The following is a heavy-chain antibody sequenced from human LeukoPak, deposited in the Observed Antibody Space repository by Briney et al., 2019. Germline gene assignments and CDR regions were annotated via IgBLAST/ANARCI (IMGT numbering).Heavy chain of an antibody. D-gene: IGHD3-3*01. CDR2: IYTSGST. V-gene: IGHV4-4*07. CDR1: GGSISSYY. Sequence: SETLSLTCTVSGGSISSYYWSWIRQPAGKGLEWIGRIYTSGSTNYNPSLKSRVTMSVDTSKNQFSLKLSSVTAADTAVYYCAGRLRFLEWDGGFDPWGQGTLVTVSS. J-gene: IGHJ5*02. CDR3: AGRLRFLEWDGGFDP.